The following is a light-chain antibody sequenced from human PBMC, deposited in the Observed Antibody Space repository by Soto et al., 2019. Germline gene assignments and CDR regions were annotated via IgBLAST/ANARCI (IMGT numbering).Light chain of an antibody. CDR2: LAS. V-gene: IGKV2-28*01. CDR3: MPALKPPFT. J-gene: IGKJ3*01. Sequence: DIVMTQSPLSLPVTPGEPASISCRSSQSLLHTNRYNYLDWYLQKPGQSPQLLIYLASNPASGVTDRFSGRGSVTDFTLKISSVEAEDVCIYYCMPALKPPFTVGPETKVDI. CDR1: QSLLHTNRYNY.